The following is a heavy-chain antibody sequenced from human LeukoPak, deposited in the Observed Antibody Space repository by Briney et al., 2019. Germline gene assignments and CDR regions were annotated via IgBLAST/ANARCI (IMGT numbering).Heavy chain of an antibody. CDR3: ARGDYYGSRDWFDP. CDR1: GFTLSSYG. Sequence: GSLRLSCAASGFTLSSYGMSWIRQPPGKGLEWIGYIYYSGSTNYNPSLKSRVTISVDTSKNQFSLKLSSVTAADTAVYYCARGDYYGSRDWFDPWGQGTLVTVSS. J-gene: IGHJ5*02. V-gene: IGHV4-59*01. CDR2: IYYSGST. D-gene: IGHD3-10*01.